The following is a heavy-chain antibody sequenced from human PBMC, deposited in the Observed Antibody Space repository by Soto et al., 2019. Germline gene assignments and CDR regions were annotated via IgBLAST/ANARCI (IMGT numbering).Heavy chain of an antibody. V-gene: IGHV1-24*01. J-gene: IGHJ5*02. Sequence: ASVKVSCKLSGYTLRESAMHWLRQTPGKGLQWMGGLDSDTGETIYARKFRGRVSMTEDATTDTAYMELRRLRLDDTAVYYCEIERATYDNSAWFDPWGQGTLVTVSS. CDR1: GYTLRESA. CDR3: EIERATYDNSAWFDP. CDR2: LDSDTGET. D-gene: IGHD4-4*01.